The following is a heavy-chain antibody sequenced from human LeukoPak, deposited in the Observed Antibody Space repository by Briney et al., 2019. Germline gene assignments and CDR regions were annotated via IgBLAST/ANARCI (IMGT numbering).Heavy chain of an antibody. CDR1: GFTFSSYG. V-gene: IGHV3-33*01. D-gene: IGHD1-26*01. CDR3: ARDHEWGRAYFDY. Sequence: GGSLRLSCAASGFTFSSYGMHWVRQAPGKGLEWVAVIWYDGSNEYCADSVKGRFTISRDNSKNTLYLQMNSLRAEDTAVYYCARDHEWGRAYFDYWGQGTRVTVSS. CDR2: IWYDGSNE. J-gene: IGHJ4*02.